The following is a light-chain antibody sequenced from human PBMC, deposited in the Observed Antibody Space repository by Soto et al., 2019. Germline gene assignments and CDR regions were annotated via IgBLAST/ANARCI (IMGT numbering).Light chain of an antibody. V-gene: IGKV3-20*01. Sequence: ETVLTQSPAILSLSPGERATLSCRASQSLSSSYLAWYQQKPGQAPRLLIYGTSIRATGIPDRFSGSGSGTDFTLTITRLEPEDFAVYYCQRFGTSPPWTFGQGTKVDIK. CDR3: QRFGTSPPWT. J-gene: IGKJ1*01. CDR1: QSLSSSY. CDR2: GTS.